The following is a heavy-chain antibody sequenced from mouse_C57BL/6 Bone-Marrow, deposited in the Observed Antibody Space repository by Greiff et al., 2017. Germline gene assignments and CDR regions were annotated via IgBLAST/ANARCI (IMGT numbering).Heavy chain of an antibody. Sequence: EVKVVESGGGLVQSGRSLRLSCATSGFTFSDFYMEWVRQAPGKGLEWIAASRNKANDYTTEYSASVKGRFIVSRDTSQSILYLQMNALRAEDTAIYYCARALDYGSSNWYFDVWGTGTTVTVSS. D-gene: IGHD1-1*01. CDR3: ARALDYGSSNWYFDV. J-gene: IGHJ1*03. V-gene: IGHV7-1*01. CDR2: SRNKANDYTT. CDR1: GFTFSDFY.